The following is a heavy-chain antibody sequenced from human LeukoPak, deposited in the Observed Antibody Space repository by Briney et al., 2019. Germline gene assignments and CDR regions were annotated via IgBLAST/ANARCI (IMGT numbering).Heavy chain of an antibody. Sequence: PGGSLRLSCAASGFTFSSYGMNWVRQAPGKGLEWVAFIRYDGSNKYYADSVKGRFTISRDNSKNTLYLQMNSLRAEDTAVYYCVKDRPFPYGMDVWGQGTTVTVSS. CDR3: VKDRPFPYGMDV. V-gene: IGHV3-30*02. CDR2: IRYDGSNK. J-gene: IGHJ6*02. CDR1: GFTFSSYG. D-gene: IGHD2-21*01.